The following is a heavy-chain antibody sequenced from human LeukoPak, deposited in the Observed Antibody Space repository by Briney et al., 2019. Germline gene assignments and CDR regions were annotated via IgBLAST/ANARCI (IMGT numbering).Heavy chain of an antibody. CDR2: INSDGSSA. CDR3: ARGSFNGMDV. Sequence: GGSLRLSCAASGFTFSSYWMHWVRQAPGRGLVWVSRINSDGSSAIYADSVKGRFTISRDNAKNTLYLQMNSLRAEDTAVYYCARGSFNGMDVWGQGTTVTVSS. V-gene: IGHV3-74*01. CDR1: GFTFSSYW. J-gene: IGHJ6*02.